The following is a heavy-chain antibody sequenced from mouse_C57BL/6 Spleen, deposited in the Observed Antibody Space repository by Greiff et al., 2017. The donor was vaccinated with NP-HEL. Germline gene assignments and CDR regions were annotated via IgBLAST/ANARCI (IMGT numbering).Heavy chain of an antibody. V-gene: IGHV5-9-1*02. CDR2: ISSGGDYI. D-gene: IGHD2-4*01. CDR1: GFTFSSYA. CDR3: TRVYYEDYFDY. J-gene: IGHJ2*01. Sequence: EVMLVESGEGLVKPGGSLKLSCAASGFTFSSYAMSWVRQTPEKRLEWVAYISSGGDYIYYADTVKGRFTISRDNARNTLYLQMSSLKSEDTAMYYCTRVYYEDYFDYWGQGTTLTVSS.